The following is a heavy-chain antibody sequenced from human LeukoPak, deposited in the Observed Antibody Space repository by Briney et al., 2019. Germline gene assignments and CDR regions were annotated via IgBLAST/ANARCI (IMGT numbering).Heavy chain of an antibody. CDR3: ARVHCSSSSCYLYDY. D-gene: IGHD2-2*01. CDR1: GYSISSGLY. CDR2: IYHSGFT. V-gene: IGHV4-38-2*01. J-gene: IGHJ4*02. Sequence: PSETLPLTCAVSGYSISSGLYWGWIRQPPGKGLEWIGSIYHSGFTYYNPSLKSRVTISVDTSKNQFSLKLSSVTAADTAVYYCARVHCSSSSCYLYDYWGQGTLVTVSS.